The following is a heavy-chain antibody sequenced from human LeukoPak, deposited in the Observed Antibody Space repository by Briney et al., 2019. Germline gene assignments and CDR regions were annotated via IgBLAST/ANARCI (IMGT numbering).Heavy chain of an antibody. Sequence: PGGSLRLSCAASGFTFKNYELNWVRQAPGEGLEWLSYISSSGSTTSYADSVKGRFTISRDNAKNSLYLQVSSLRAGDTAVYYCARVGHIGYDDAFDIWGQGTMVTVSS. J-gene: IGHJ3*02. V-gene: IGHV3-48*03. D-gene: IGHD5-12*01. CDR3: ARVGHIGYDDAFDI. CDR1: GFTFKNYE. CDR2: ISSSGSTT.